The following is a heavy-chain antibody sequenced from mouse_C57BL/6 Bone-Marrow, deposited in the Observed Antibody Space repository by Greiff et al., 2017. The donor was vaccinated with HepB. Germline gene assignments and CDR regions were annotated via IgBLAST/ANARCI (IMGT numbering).Heavy chain of an antibody. J-gene: IGHJ4*01. Sequence: VQLQQSGAELVRPGTSVKLSCKASGYTFTSYWMHWVKQRPGQGLEWIGVIDPSDSYTNYNQKFKGKATLTVDTSSSTAYMQLSSLTSEDSAVYYCARWLQGMDYWGQGTSVTVSS. V-gene: IGHV1-59*01. CDR2: IDPSDSYT. D-gene: IGHD2-2*01. CDR3: ARWLQGMDY. CDR1: GYTFTSYW.